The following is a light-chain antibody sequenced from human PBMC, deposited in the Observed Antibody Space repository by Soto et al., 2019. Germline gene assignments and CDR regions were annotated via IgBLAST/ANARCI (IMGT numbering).Light chain of an antibody. Sequence: DIVMTQSPLSLPVTPGEPASISCRSSQSLLHSNGYNYLDWYLQKPGQSPQLLIYLGSNRASGVPDRFGGSGAGIDFRLKISRVEAVDVGVYYCMQVRWTFGQGTKVEIK. J-gene: IGKJ1*01. V-gene: IGKV2-28*01. CDR2: LGS. CDR1: QSLLHSNGYNY. CDR3: MQVRWT.